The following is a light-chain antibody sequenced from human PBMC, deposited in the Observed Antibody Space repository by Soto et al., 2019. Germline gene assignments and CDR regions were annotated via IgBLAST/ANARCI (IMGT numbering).Light chain of an antibody. V-gene: IGKV3-15*01. CDR1: RGVSTN. J-gene: IGKJ2*01. CDR3: QHYNNWPPYT. CDR2: GVS. Sequence: EVVMTQSPDTVSGSPGESVTLSCRASRGVSTNLAWYQQKPGQAPRLLIDGVSTRATGIPARFTGSGSDTEFTLTISGLQSEDFGVYYCQHYNNWPPYTFGQGTKVEI.